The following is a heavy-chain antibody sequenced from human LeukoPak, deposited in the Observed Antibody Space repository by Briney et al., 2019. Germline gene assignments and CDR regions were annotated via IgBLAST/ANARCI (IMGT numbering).Heavy chain of an antibody. CDR3: AKAYSSGWYSRAGFDY. CDR1: GFTFSSYA. J-gene: IGHJ4*02. V-gene: IGHV3-23*01. D-gene: IGHD6-19*01. Sequence: GGSLRLSCAASGFTFSSYAMSWVRQAPGKGLEWVSYIIGSGGNTYYADSVKGRFAISRDNSKNTLYLQMNSLRAEDTAVYYCAKAYSSGWYSRAGFDYWGQGTLVTVSS. CDR2: IIGSGGNT.